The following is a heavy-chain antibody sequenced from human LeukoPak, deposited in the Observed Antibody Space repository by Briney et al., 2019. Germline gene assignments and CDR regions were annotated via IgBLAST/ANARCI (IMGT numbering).Heavy chain of an antibody. J-gene: IGHJ4*02. CDR2: IYTSGST. CDR3: ARRVSGGYGSSFYFDY. D-gene: IGHD5-12*01. CDR1: GGSFSGYY. V-gene: IGHV4-59*10. Sequence: SETLSLTCAVYGGSFSGYYWSWIRQPAGKGLEWIGRIYTSGSTNYNPSLKSRVTISVDTSKNQFSLKLSSVTAADTAVYYCARRVSGGYGSSFYFDYWGQGTLVTVSS.